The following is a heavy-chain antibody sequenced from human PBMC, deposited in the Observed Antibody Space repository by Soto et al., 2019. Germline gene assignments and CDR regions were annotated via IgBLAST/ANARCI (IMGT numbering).Heavy chain of an antibody. D-gene: IGHD6-13*01. J-gene: IGHJ5*02. CDR3: ARILVGAAAGTWFDP. Sequence: QVTLKESGPVLVKPTETLTLTCTVSGFSLSNARMGVSWIRQPPGKALEWLAHIFSNDEKSYSTSLKSRLTISKATSKSHVVLTMTNMDPVDTATYYCARILVGAAAGTWFDPWGQGTLVTVSS. V-gene: IGHV2-26*01. CDR1: GFSLSNARMG. CDR2: IFSNDEK.